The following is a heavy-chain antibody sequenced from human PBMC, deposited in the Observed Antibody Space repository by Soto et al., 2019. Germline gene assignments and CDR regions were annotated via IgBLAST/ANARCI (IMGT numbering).Heavy chain of an antibody. J-gene: IGHJ4*02. V-gene: IGHV4-4*09. CDR1: GGSMSGQH. Sequence: QVQLQESGPGLVKPSETLSLTCTVSGGSMSGQHWSWIRQPPGKGLEWIGHHSDSTNYNPSLKSRVTISTDTSKNQFSLRLSSVAAADTAVYYCATYSVGEGGRGYWGPGTLGTVSS. D-gene: IGHD5-12*01. CDR2: HHSDST. CDR3: ATYSVGEGGRGY.